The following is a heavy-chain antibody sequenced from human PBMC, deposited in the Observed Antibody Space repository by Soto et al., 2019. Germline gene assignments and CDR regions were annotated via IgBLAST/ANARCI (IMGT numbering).Heavy chain of an antibody. CDR1: GGSISSGGYS. V-gene: IGHV4-30-2*01. J-gene: IGHJ4*02. Sequence: QLQLQESGSGLVKPSQTLSLTCAVSGGSISSGGYSWSWIRQPPGKGLEWIGYTYYSGSIYYNPSLRSRVTISVDRSKNQFSLKLTSVTAADTAVYYCGRGGDSSPLIDYWGQGTLVTVSS. CDR2: TYYSGSI. D-gene: IGHD6-13*01. CDR3: GRGGDSSPLIDY.